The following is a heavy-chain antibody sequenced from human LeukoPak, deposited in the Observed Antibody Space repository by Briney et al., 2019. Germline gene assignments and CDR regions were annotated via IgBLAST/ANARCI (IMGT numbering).Heavy chain of an antibody. Sequence: ASVKVSCKASGYTFTSYYMHWVRQAPGQGLEWMGIINPSSGSTSYAQKFQGRVTMTRDTSTSTVYMELSSLRSEDTAVYYCARDPGDEYQLLHWGQGTLVTVSS. V-gene: IGHV1-46*01. CDR3: ARDPGDEYQLLH. CDR2: INPSSGST. CDR1: GYTFTSYY. J-gene: IGHJ4*02. D-gene: IGHD2-2*01.